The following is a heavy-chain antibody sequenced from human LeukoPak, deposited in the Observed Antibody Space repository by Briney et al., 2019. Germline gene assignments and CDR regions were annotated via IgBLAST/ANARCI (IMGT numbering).Heavy chain of an antibody. Sequence: SQTLSLTCTVSGGSISSGSYCWSWIRQPAGKGLEWIGRIYASGSTNHTPSLKSRVTISVDTSTDQFSLKLSSGTAPDTALYYCARDSLLPSAMGYYYMDVWGKGTTVTVSS. CDR1: GGSISSGSYC. V-gene: IGHV4-61*02. D-gene: IGHD2-2*01. CDR3: ARDSLLPSAMGYYYMDV. CDR2: IYASGST. J-gene: IGHJ6*03.